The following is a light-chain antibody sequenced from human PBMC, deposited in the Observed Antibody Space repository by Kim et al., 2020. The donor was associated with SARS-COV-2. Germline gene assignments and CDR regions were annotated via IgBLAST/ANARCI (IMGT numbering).Light chain of an antibody. Sequence: GNTVTFSCTRSSGSIDDHYVQWYQQRPGGVPTTVIYEDDQRPSGVSDRFSGSIDNSSNSASLTISGLRTEDEADYYCQSYNRDNVLFGGGTKLTVL. CDR2: EDD. V-gene: IGLV6-57*03. CDR1: SGSIDDHY. CDR3: QSYNRDNVL. J-gene: IGLJ2*01.